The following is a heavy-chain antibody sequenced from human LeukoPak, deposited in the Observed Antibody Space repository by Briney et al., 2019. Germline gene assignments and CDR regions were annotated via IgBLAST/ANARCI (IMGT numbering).Heavy chain of an antibody. CDR1: GASISSGDYY. CDR3: ARSGYDFD. Sequence: PSETLSLTCTVSGASISSGDYYWSWIRQPPGKGLEWIGYIYYSGSTNYNPSLKSRVTISVDMSKNQFSLKLSSVTAADTAVYYCARSGYDFDWGQGTLVTVSS. J-gene: IGHJ4*02. D-gene: IGHD5-12*01. CDR2: IYYSGST. V-gene: IGHV4-61*08.